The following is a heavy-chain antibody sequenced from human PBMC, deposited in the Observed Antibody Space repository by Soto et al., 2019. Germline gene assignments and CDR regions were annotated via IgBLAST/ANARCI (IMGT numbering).Heavy chain of an antibody. V-gene: IGHV3-21*01. CDR3: TKHRSSGSYQEY. CDR1: GFTFNTYV. D-gene: IGHD3-10*01. CDR2: SSTTNSHI. J-gene: IGHJ4*02. Sequence: PAGSLRLSCAASGFTFNTYVMNWGRQPPGKGLGLVSSSSTTNSHIYYANSLKGRFTISRDNAKNSLSLQMHSLRVEDTTVYYCTKHRSSGSYQEYWGQGTLVTVSS.